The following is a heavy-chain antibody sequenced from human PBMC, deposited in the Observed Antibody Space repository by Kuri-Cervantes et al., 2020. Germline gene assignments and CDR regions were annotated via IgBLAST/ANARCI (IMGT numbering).Heavy chain of an antibody. Sequence: SETLSLTCNVSGGSVSSNTYYWGWIRQPPGKGLEWIGYICYSGSTNYNPSLKSRVTISVDTSKNQFSLKLSSVTAADTAVYYCARKAGGYYYYYMDVWGKGTTVTVSS. CDR1: GGSVSSNTYY. D-gene: IGHD6-13*01. J-gene: IGHJ6*03. V-gene: IGHV4-61*01. CDR3: ARKAGGYYYYYMDV. CDR2: ICYSGST.